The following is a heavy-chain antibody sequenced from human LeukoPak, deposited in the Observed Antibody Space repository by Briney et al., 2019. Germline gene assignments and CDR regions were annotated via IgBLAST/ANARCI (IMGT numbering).Heavy chain of an antibody. Sequence: ASVKVSCKASGYTFTSYGISWVRQAPGQGLEWMGWISAYNGNTGYAQTFQGRLTMTRDTSISTAYLELSSLRSDDTAVYYCTRSRGPQQGSPLFDYWGQGTLVSVSS. V-gene: IGHV1-18*01. CDR2: ISAYNGNT. CDR1: GYTFTSYG. J-gene: IGHJ4*02. D-gene: IGHD2-15*01. CDR3: TRSRGPQQGSPLFDY.